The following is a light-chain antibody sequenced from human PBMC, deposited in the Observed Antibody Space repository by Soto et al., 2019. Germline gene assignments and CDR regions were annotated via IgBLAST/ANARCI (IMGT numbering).Light chain of an antibody. J-gene: IGKJ5*01. V-gene: IGKV3-15*01. CDR2: AAS. CDR3: QQYNSWTSIT. CDR1: QSVNRN. Sequence: EILLTQSPATLSVSPGERATLSCRSSQSVNRNLGWYQQKPGQAPRLLIFAASTRAPGIPARFSGSGSGTEFTLTISGLQSEDFAFYYCQQYNSWTSITFGQGTRLEVK.